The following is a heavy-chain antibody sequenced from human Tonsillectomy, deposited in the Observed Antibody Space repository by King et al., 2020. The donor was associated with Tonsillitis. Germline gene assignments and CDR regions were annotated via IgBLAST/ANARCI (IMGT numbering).Heavy chain of an antibody. D-gene: IGHD6-13*01. CDR2: INPNSGGT. CDR1: GYTFIGYD. CDR3: ARVLIAAAGLYYYGMDV. V-gene: IGHV1-2*02. J-gene: IGHJ6*02. Sequence: VQLVESGAEVKKPGDSVKVSCKASGYTFIGYDIHWVRQAPGQGLEWMGWINPNSGGTKYAQQFQGRVTMTRDTSISTAYMELSRLQSDDTAVYYCARVLIAAAGLYYYGMDVWGQGTTVTVSS.